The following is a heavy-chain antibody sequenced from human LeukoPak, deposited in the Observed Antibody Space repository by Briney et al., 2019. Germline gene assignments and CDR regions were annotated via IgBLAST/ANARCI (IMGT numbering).Heavy chain of an antibody. CDR2: IYSGGST. J-gene: IGHJ4*02. CDR3: ARGLHYYDSSGYPY. Sequence: GGSLRLFCAASGFTVSSNYMSWVRQAPGKGLEGVSVIYSGGSTYYADSVKGRFTISRDNSKNTLYLQMNSLRAEDTAVYYCARGLHYYDSSGYPYWGQGTLVTVSS. V-gene: IGHV3-66*02. CDR1: GFTVSSNY. D-gene: IGHD3-22*01.